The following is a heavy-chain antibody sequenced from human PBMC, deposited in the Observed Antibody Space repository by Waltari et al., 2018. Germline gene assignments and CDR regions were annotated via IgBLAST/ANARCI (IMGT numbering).Heavy chain of an antibody. CDR1: GYSFASYW. J-gene: IGHJ4*02. CDR2: TDPGDSET. V-gene: IGHV5-51*01. Sequence: EVQLVQSGAEVKKPGESLKISCEGSGYSFASYWIGWVRQMPGKGLEWLGSTDPGDSETRYSPPFQGQVTSSVDKSINTAFLQWSSLKASDSAIYYCARRAGPGYSDTAGYYYTNWGQGTLVTVSS. D-gene: IGHD3-22*01. CDR3: ARRAGPGYSDTAGYYYTN.